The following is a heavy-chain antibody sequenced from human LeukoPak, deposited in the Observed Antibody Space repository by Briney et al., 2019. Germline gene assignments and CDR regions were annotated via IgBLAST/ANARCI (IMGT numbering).Heavy chain of an antibody. D-gene: IGHD3-22*01. CDR2: MNPSGGST. J-gene: IGHJ6*02. CDR1: GYTFTRYY. V-gene: IGHV1-46*04. CDR3: AREISLIVVVRGYYYGMDV. Sequence: ASVKVSCKASGYTFTRYYKHWVRQAPGQGLDWMGIMNPSGGSTSYAQKLQGRVTMTRDTSTSTVYMELSSLRSEDTAVYYCAREISLIVVVRGYYYGMDVWGQGTTVTVSS.